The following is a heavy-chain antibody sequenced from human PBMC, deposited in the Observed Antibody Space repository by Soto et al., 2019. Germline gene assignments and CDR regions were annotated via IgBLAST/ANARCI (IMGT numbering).Heavy chain of an antibody. J-gene: IGHJ4*02. Sequence: GGSLRLSCEASGFIFSSYAMNWVRQAPGKGLQWVSSITGSSDYTSYIASVKGRFTISRDNPKNTLYLQMNSLRAEDTAVYFCAKEQPPGAHYALDYWSQGTLVTVSS. V-gene: IGHV3-23*01. CDR2: ITGSSDYT. CDR1: GFIFSSYA. CDR3: AKEQPPGAHYALDY. D-gene: IGHD2-8*02.